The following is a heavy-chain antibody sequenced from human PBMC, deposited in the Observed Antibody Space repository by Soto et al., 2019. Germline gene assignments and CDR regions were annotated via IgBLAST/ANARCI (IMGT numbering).Heavy chain of an antibody. J-gene: IGHJ5*02. V-gene: IGHV4-61*01. CDR3: ASAVYCNGGSCSFDP. D-gene: IGHD2-15*01. CDR2: SYYTGSR. Sequence: QVQLQESGPGLVKPSETLSLTCTVSGGSVSSGNYYWSWIRQPPGKGLEWNGFSYYTGSRSYNPSLKSRVTMSLAKSNNQFSLKLTSVTAADTAVYYCASAVYCNGGSCSFDPWGQGTLVTFSS. CDR1: GGSVSSGNYY.